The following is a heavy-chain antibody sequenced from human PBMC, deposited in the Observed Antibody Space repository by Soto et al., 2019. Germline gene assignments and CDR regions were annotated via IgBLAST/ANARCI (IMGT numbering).Heavy chain of an antibody. Sequence: SETLSLTCTVSGGSITDYSWVWIRQPAGKGLEWIGRIFSSGSTNYDPSLKGRITMSLDTSKNQFSLKLNSATATDTAVYFCARDQGVVVTADNWFDPWGQGILVTVSS. CDR1: GGSITDYS. J-gene: IGHJ5*02. CDR2: IFSSGST. D-gene: IGHD2-21*02. V-gene: IGHV4-4*07. CDR3: ARDQGVVVTADNWFDP.